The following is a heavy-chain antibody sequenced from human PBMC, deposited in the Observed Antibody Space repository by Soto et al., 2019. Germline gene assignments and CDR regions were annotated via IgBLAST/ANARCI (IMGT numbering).Heavy chain of an antibody. CDR2: IYYSGST. V-gene: IGHV4-31*03. D-gene: IGHD3-9*01. CDR1: GGSISSGGYY. J-gene: IGHJ4*02. Sequence: SETLSLTCTVSGGSISSGGYYWSWIRQHPGKGLEWIGYIYYSGSTYYNPSLKSRVTISVDTSKNQLSLKLSSVTAADTAVYYCASQVYDILTGYYYFDYWGQGTLVTVSS. CDR3: ASQVYDILTGYYYFDY.